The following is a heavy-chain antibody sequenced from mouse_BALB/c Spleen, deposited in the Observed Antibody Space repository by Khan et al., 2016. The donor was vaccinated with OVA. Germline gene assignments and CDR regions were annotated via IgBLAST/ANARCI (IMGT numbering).Heavy chain of an antibody. D-gene: IGHD3-2*01. J-gene: IGHJ3*01. Sequence: QVRLQQSGAELARPGASVKMSCKTSGYTFTTYTLHWVKQRPGRSLEWIGYINPSNDYTNYNQQFKDKSTLTADKSSSTAYMQLSSLTSEDSAVYYCARSGQLGLRGGFTYWGQGTLVTVSA. CDR2: INPSNDYT. CDR1: GYTFTTYT. CDR3: ARSGQLGLRGGFTY. V-gene: IGHV1-4*01.